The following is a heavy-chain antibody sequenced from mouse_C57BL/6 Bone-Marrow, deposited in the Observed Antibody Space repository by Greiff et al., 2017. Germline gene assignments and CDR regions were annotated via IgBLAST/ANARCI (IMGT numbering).Heavy chain of an antibody. CDR3: ARRRLQAWFAY. CDR2: ISSGGSYT. V-gene: IGHV5-6*02. J-gene: IGHJ3*01. Sequence: EVKVVESGGDLVKPGGSLKLSCAASGFTFSSYGMSWVRQTPDKRLEWVATISSGGSYTYYPDSVKGRFTISRDNAKNTLYLQMSSLKSEDTAMYYCARRRLQAWFAYWGQGTLVTVSA. CDR1: GFTFSSYG.